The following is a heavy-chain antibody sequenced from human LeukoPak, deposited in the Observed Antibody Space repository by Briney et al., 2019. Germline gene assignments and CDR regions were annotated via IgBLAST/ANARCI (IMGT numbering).Heavy chain of an antibody. CDR2: IYSGAST. CDR3: ARAQWRTYSYYYMDV. D-gene: IGHD6-19*01. Sequence: LPGGSLRLPCAAYGFTVSFNYMSWVRQALGKGLEWISVIYSGASTYYADSVKGRFTISRDDSKNTLYLQMNSLRAEDTAIYYCARAQWRTYSYYYMDVWGKGTTVIVSS. CDR1: GFTVSFNY. V-gene: IGHV3-53*01. J-gene: IGHJ6*03.